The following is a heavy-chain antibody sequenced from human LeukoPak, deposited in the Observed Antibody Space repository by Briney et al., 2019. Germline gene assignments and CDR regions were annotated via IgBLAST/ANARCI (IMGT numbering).Heavy chain of an antibody. CDR2: IYYSGST. Sequence: PSETLSLTCTVSGGSISSSSYYWGWIRQPPGKGLEWIGSIYYSGSTYYNPSLKSRVTISVDTSKNQFSLKLSSVTAADTAVYYCGRYYDSSGSFDYWGQRTLVTVSS. CDR1: GGSISSSSYY. D-gene: IGHD3-22*01. V-gene: IGHV4-39*01. J-gene: IGHJ4*02. CDR3: GRYYDSSGSFDY.